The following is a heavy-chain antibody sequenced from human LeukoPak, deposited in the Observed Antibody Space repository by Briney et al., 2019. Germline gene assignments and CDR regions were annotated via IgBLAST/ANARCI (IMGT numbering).Heavy chain of an antibody. Sequence: PSETLSLTCTVSGDAITSDKYYWGWIRQPPGKGLEWIGNIHHSGSTYYSPSLKSRVTISVDTSKNQFSLKLSSVTAADTAVYYCARGRGSSSSVIYFDYWGQGTLVTVSS. CDR1: GDAITSDKYY. D-gene: IGHD6-6*01. CDR3: ARGRGSSSSVIYFDY. CDR2: IHHSGST. V-gene: IGHV4-39*01. J-gene: IGHJ4*02.